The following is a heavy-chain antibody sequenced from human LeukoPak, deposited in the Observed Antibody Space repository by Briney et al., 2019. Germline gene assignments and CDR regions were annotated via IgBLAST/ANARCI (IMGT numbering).Heavy chain of an antibody. CDR1: GGSVSSSY. Sequence: NPSETLSLTCTVSGGSVSSSYWSWIRQPPGKGLEWVGYIYDSGTTNYNPSLNSRVTISLDTSKNQFSLNLTSVTAADTAVYYCARMAQWLTNYYYYYGMDVWGQGTTVTVSS. J-gene: IGHJ6*02. D-gene: IGHD6-19*01. CDR3: ARMAQWLTNYYYYYGMDV. V-gene: IGHV4-59*02. CDR2: IYDSGTT.